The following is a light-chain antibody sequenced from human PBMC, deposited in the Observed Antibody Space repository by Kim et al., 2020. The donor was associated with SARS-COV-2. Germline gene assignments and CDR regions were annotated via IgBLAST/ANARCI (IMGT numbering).Light chain of an antibody. CDR2: DAS. CDR3: QHRRTWPLT. Sequence: EIVLTQSPVTLSLSPGQRATLSCRASQYIDNWVAWYQQKPGQVPRLLIYDASNRATGIPARFSGSGSGTDFTLTISSLEPEDFAVYYCQHRRTWPLTFGQGTKLEI. V-gene: IGKV3-11*01. J-gene: IGKJ2*01. CDR1: QYIDNW.